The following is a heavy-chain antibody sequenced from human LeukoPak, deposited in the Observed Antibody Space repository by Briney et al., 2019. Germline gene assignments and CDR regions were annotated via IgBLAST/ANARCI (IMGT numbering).Heavy chain of an antibody. Sequence: SETLSLTCTVSGGSISSYYWSWIRQPPGKGLEWIGYIYYSGSTNYNPSLKSRVTISVDTSKNQFSLKLSSVTAADTAVYYCAGSVEMATLFDYWGQGTLVAVSS. J-gene: IGHJ4*02. CDR3: AGSVEMATLFDY. D-gene: IGHD5-24*01. CDR2: IYYSGST. V-gene: IGHV4-59*01. CDR1: GGSISSYY.